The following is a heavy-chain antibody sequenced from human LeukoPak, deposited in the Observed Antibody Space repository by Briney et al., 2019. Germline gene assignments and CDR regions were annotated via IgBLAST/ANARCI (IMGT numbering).Heavy chain of an antibody. J-gene: IGHJ6*02. CDR2: ISAYNGNT. V-gene: IGHV1-18*01. CDR1: GYTFTSYG. D-gene: IGHD2-2*01. CDR3: ARDCPGTSCLYYYYGMDV. Sequence: ASVKVSCKASGYTFTSYGISWVRQAPGQGLEWMGWISAYNGNTNYAQKLQGRVTMTTDTSTSTAYMELRSLRSDDTAVYCCARDCPGTSCLYYYYGMDVWGQGTTVTVSS.